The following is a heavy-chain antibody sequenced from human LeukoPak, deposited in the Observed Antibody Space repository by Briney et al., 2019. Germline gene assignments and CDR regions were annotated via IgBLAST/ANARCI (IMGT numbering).Heavy chain of an antibody. V-gene: IGHV3-30-3*01. CDR1: GFTFSSYA. J-gene: IGHJ4*02. D-gene: IGHD3-22*01. Sequence: GGSLRLSCAASGFTFSSYAMHWVRQAPGKGLEWVAVISYDGSNKYYADSVKGRFTISRDNSKNTLYLQMNSLRAEDTAVYYCARDPNYYDSSGYYSTYFDYWGQGTLVTVSS. CDR2: ISYDGSNK. CDR3: ARDPNYYDSSGYYSTYFDY.